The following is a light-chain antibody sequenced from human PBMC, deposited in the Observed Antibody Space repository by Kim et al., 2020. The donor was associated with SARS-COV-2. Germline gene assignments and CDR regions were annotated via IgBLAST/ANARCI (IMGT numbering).Light chain of an antibody. CDR2: KSS. V-gene: IGKV1-5*03. CDR3: QQYNSYPVT. CDR1: QSISSW. Sequence: AFVGDRVTITGRASQSISSWLAWYQQKPGKAPKLLIYKSSSLQSGVPSRFGGSESGTEFTLTISSLQPDDFATYYCQQYNSYPVTFGGGTKVDIK. J-gene: IGKJ4*01.